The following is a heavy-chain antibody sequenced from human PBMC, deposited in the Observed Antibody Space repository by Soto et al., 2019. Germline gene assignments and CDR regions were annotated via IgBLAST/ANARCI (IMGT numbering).Heavy chain of an antibody. D-gene: IGHD2-21*01. J-gene: IGHJ6*02. CDR1: GFTFSTYG. V-gene: IGHV3-30*18. Sequence: QVQLVESGGGVVQPGRSLRLSCAASGFTFSTYGIHWVRQAPGKGLDWVALISYDETNKYYADSVKGRFTISRDNSKNTLYLQMNNLRAEDTAVYYCAKDRCGARCYYYGMDVWGQGTTVTVSS. CDR2: ISYDETNK. CDR3: AKDRCGARCYYYGMDV.